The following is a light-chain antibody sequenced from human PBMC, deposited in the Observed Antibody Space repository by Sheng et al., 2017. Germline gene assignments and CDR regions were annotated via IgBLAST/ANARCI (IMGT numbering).Light chain of an antibody. CDR2: GAS. V-gene: IGKV3-20*01. Sequence: ELVLTQSPGTLALSPGGRATLSCRASQSVSSNYLAWYQQKPGQAPRLLIYGASSRATGIPDRFSGSGSGTDFTLTISRLEPEDFATYYCQQYGTSPKLTFGGGTEGGDQT. J-gene: IGKJ4*01. CDR1: QSVSSNY. CDR3: QQYGTSPKLT.